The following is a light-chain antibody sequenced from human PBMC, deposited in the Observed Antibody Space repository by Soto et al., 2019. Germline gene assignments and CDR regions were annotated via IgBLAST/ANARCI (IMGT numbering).Light chain of an antibody. CDR2: DVT. J-gene: IGLJ1*01. Sequence: QSLLTQPASVSGSPGQSITISCHGTSSDVGGYNYVSWYQQHPVKAPKLMIYDVTNRPSGVSDRFSGSKSGNTASLTISGLQAEDEADYYCSSYTSSSTPYVFGTGTKVTVL. CDR1: SSDVGGYNY. CDR3: SSYTSSSTPYV. V-gene: IGLV2-14*01.